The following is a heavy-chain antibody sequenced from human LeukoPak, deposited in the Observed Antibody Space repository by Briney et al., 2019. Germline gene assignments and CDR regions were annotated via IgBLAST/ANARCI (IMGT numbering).Heavy chain of an antibody. Sequence: SETLSLTCTVSGGSISSSSYYWGWIRQPPGKGLEWIGRIYYSGSTYYNPSLKSRVTISVDTSKNQFSLKLSSVTAADTAVYYCAREDSAAPGDYWGQGTLVTVSS. D-gene: IGHD2-21*01. J-gene: IGHJ4*02. CDR1: GGSISSSSYY. CDR3: AREDSAAPGDY. CDR2: IYYSGST. V-gene: IGHV4-39*07.